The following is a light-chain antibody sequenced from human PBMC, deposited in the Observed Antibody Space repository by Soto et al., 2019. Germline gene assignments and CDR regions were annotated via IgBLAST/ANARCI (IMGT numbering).Light chain of an antibody. CDR3: QQYGSAPWT. Sequence: EIVLTQSPGTLSLSPGERATLSCRASQSVRNSYLAWYQQKPGQAPRLLIYNASSRATGIPDRISGSGSGTDFTLTISRLEPEDFAVNYCQQYGSAPWTFGRGTKVEIK. CDR1: QSVRNSY. CDR2: NAS. V-gene: IGKV3-20*01. J-gene: IGKJ1*01.